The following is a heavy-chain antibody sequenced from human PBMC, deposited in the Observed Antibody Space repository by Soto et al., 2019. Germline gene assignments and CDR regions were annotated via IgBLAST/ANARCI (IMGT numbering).Heavy chain of an antibody. CDR2: IGSSGST. CDR1: GFSFGDYA. Sequence: QPGGSLRLSCAGFGFSFGDYALNWVRQAPGKGLEWVSAIGSSGSTYYADSVKGRFTISRDTPKKTLYLQMNSLRVEDTAKYYCAKGFRSLEWFSLAPFDYWGQGALVTVSS. V-gene: IGHV3-23*01. J-gene: IGHJ4*02. D-gene: IGHD3-3*01. CDR3: AKGFRSLEWFSLAPFDY.